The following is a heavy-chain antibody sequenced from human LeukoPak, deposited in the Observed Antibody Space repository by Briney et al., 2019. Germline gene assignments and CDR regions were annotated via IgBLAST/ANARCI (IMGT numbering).Heavy chain of an antibody. CDR1: GFVSSTYE. Sequence: PGGSLRLSCAVSGFVSSTYEMNWVRQAPGKGLEWISYISSSGSTIYYADSVKGRFTISRDNAKNSLYLQMNSLRAEDTAVYFCARERSNYIAYWGQGTLVTVSS. J-gene: IGHJ4*02. CDR3: ARERSNYIAY. V-gene: IGHV3-48*03. CDR2: ISSSGSTI. D-gene: IGHD4-11*01.